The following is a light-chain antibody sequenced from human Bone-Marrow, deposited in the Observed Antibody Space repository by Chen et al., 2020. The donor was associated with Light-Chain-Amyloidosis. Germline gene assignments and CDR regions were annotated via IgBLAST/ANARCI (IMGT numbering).Light chain of an antibody. Sequence: QSALTQPASVSGSPGQSITSSCTGTSSDVGCYNHVSWYQQHPDKAPKLMIYEVTNRPSWVPDRFSGSKSDNTASLTISGLQTEDEADYFCSSYTITNTLVFGSGTRVTVL. CDR3: SSYTITNTLV. J-gene: IGLJ1*01. V-gene: IGLV2-14*01. CDR1: SSDVGCYNH. CDR2: EVT.